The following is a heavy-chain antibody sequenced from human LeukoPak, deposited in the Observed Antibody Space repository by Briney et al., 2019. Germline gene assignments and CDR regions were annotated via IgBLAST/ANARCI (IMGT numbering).Heavy chain of an antibody. J-gene: IGHJ4*02. CDR1: GFTFSSYA. D-gene: IGHD3-22*01. V-gene: IGHV3-23*01. CDR3: ASANRLWYYDSSGYYSY. Sequence: GGSLRLSCAASGFTFSSYAMSWVRQAPGKGLEWVSVISGSGGSTYYADSVKGRFTISRDNSKNTLYLQMNSLRAEDTAVYYCASANRLWYYDSSGYYSYWGQGTLVTVSS. CDR2: ISGSGGST.